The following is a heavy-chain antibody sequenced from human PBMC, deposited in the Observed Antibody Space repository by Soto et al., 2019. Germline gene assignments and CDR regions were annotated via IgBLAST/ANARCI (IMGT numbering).Heavy chain of an antibody. CDR1: GYTFTDYY. CDR2: INPNSGDT. V-gene: IGHV1-2*02. CDR3: ASGGDVLDY. Sequence: QVQLVQSGAEVKKPGASVKVSCQTFGYTFTDYYLHWVRQAPGQGLECMGWINPNSGDTNLPQKFQGRVTMTGDTSISTAYMELSSLRSDDTAVYYCASGGDVLDYWGQGTLVTVSS. D-gene: IGHD3-10*01. J-gene: IGHJ4*02.